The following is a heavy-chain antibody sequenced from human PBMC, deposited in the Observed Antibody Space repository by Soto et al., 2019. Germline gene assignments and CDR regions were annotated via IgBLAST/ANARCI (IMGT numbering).Heavy chain of an antibody. CDR3: AGGYLYYDGSGLVDY. V-gene: IGHV3-48*02. D-gene: IGHD3-22*01. J-gene: IGHJ4*02. CDR2: ISSSSSSI. Sequence: EVQLVESGGGLVQPGGSLRLSCAASGFTFSSYSMNWVRQAPGKGLEWVSYISSSSSSIYYADSVKGRFTISRDNAKNSLYRQMNSLTDEDTAVYYCAGGYLYYDGSGLVDYWGQGTLVTFSS. CDR1: GFTFSSYS.